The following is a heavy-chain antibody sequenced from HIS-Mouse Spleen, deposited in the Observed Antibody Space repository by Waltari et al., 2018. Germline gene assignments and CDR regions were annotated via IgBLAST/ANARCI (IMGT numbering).Heavy chain of an antibody. J-gene: IGHJ3*02. Sequence: QVQLQQSGPGLVKPSQTLSLTCAISGDSVSRNSAAVTWNRQSPTRGLEWLGRTYYRSKWYNDYAVSVKSRITINPDTSKNQFSLQLNSVTPEDTAVYYCARVTGDDAFDIWGQGTMVTVSS. CDR2: TYYRSKWYN. CDR3: ARVTGDDAFDI. D-gene: IGHD7-27*01. V-gene: IGHV6-1*01. CDR1: GDSVSRNSAA.